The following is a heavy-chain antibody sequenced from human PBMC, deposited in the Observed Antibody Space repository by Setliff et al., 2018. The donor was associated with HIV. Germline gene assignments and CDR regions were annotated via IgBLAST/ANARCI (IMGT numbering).Heavy chain of an antibody. J-gene: IGHJ6*02. D-gene: IGHD5-18*01. CDR3: ARVTYFYYYYMDV. CDR2: IKHNGNS. V-gene: IGHV4-34*01. Sequence: SETLSLTCAVYGGSFSGYYWGWIRHPPGKGLEWIGEIKHNGNSNSNPSLKSRLTLSVDTPKNQFSLKLKSVTAADTAVYYCARVTYFYYYYMDVWGQGTTVTVSS. CDR1: GGSFSGYY.